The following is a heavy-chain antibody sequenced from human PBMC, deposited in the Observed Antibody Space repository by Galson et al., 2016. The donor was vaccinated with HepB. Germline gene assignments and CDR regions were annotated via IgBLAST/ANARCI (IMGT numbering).Heavy chain of an antibody. V-gene: IGHV5-51*03. CDR1: GYSFASYW. CDR3: ARLGDPNYNPQMPTIESHYCGY. Sequence: QSGAAVKKPGESLKISCKGSGYSFASYWIAWVRQMPGEGLEWMGIIHPGDSNTRYSPSFLGQVTFSADKSSSTAYLQWSSVKASDTAMYYCARLGDPNYNPQMPTIESHYCGYWGQGTLVTVSS. J-gene: IGHJ4*02. D-gene: IGHD5-24*01. CDR2: IHPGDSNT.